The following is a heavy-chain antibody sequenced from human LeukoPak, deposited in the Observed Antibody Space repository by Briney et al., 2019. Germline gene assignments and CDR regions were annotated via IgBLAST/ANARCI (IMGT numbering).Heavy chain of an antibody. J-gene: IGHJ6*02. CDR3: ARAEYCSSTSCYRPAMGHYYYYGMDV. CDR1: GYTFTGYG. D-gene: IGHD2-2*01. Sequence: GASVKVSCKASGYTFTGYGINWVRQAPGQGLEWMGWISAYNGNTNYAQNLQGRVTMTTDTSTSTAYMELRSLKSDDTAVYYCARAEYCSSTSCYRPAMGHYYYYGMDVWGQGTTVTVSS. V-gene: IGHV1-18*01. CDR2: ISAYNGNT.